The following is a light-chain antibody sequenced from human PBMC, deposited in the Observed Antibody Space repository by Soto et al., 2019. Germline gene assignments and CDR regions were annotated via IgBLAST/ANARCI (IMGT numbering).Light chain of an antibody. CDR3: TSHTSINTYF. J-gene: IGLJ1*01. CDR1: SSDIGDYDY. V-gene: IGLV2-14*01. Sequence: QSALTQPASVSASPGQSITISCTGTSSDIGDYDYVSWYQQHPGKAPKLIIYEVVNRPSGVSDRFSGSKSGNTASLTISGLQSEDEADYYCTSHTSINTYFFGTGTKVTVL. CDR2: EVV.